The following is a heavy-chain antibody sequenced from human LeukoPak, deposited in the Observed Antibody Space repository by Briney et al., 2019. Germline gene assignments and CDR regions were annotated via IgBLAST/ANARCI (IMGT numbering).Heavy chain of an antibody. J-gene: IGHJ4*02. CDR1: GGSISSGSYY. CDR2: IYTSGST. D-gene: IGHD2-2*01. V-gene: IGHV4-61*02. CDR3: ARGYCSSTSCYWRY. Sequence: PSETLSLTCTVSGGSISSGSYYWSWLRQPAGKGLEWIGRIYTSGSTNYNPSLKSRVTISVDTSKNQFSLKLSSVTAADTAVYYCARGYCSSTSCYWRYWGQGILVTVSS.